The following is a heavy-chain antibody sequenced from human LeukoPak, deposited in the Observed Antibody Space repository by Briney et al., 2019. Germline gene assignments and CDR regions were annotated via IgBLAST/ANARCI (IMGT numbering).Heavy chain of an antibody. CDR1: GFTFSSYG. J-gene: IGHJ6*02. CDR3: AKAGYGDYYYYGMDV. Sequence: GGSLRLSCAASGFTFSSYGMHWVRQAPGKGLEWVAVISYDGSNKYYADSVKGRFTISRDNSKNTLYLQMNSLRAEDTAVYYCAKAGYGDYYYYGMDVWGQGATVTVSS. CDR2: ISYDGSNK. V-gene: IGHV3-30*18. D-gene: IGHD4-17*01.